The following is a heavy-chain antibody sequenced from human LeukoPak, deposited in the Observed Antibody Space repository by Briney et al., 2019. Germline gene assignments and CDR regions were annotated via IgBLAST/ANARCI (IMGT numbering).Heavy chain of an antibody. D-gene: IGHD4-11*01. CDR2: INHSGST. Sequence: EWIREINHSGSTNYNPSLKSRVTISVDTSKNQFSLKLNSVTAADTAVYYCARRYSNSWFNYWGKGTPVTVSS. V-gene: IGHV4-34*01. J-gene: IGHJ4*02. CDR3: ARRYSNSWFNY.